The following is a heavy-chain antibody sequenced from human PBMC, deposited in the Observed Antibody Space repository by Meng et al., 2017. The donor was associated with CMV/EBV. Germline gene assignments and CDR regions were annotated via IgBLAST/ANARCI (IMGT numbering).Heavy chain of an antibody. CDR2: IYSGGST. Sequence: GESLKISCAASGFTVSSNYMSWVRQAPGKGLEWVSVIYSGGSTYYADSVKGRFTISRDNSKNTLYLQMNSLRAEDTAVYYCARDYRITTGPFYYYYGMDVWGQGTTVTVSS. CDR3: ARDYRITTGPFYYYYGMDV. D-gene: IGHD3-16*01. J-gene: IGHJ6*02. CDR1: GFTVSSNY. V-gene: IGHV3-53*01.